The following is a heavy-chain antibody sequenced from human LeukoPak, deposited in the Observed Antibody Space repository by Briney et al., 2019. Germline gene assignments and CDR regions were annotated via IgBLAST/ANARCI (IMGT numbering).Heavy chain of an antibody. CDR2: ISSSSSTI. V-gene: IGHV3-48*01. CDR1: GFTFSSYS. D-gene: IGHD3-10*01. CDR3: ARDVYGSGKNWFDP. Sequence: GGSLRLSCAASGFTFSSYSMNWVRQAPGKGLEWASYISSSSSTIYYADSVKGRFTISRDNAKNSLYLQMNSLRAEDTAAYYCARDVYGSGKNWFDPWGQGTLVTVSS. J-gene: IGHJ5*02.